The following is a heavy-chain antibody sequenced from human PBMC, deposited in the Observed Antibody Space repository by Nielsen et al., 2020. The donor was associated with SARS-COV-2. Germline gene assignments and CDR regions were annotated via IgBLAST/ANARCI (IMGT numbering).Heavy chain of an antibody. J-gene: IGHJ6*02. CDR3: ARDPAGEYGWDYYYGMDV. V-gene: IGHV1-46*01. CDR1: GYTFTSYY. CDR2: INPSGGST. Sequence: ASVQVSCKASGYTFTSYYMHWVRQAPGQGLEWMGIINPSGGSTSYAQKFQGRVTMTRDTSTSTVYMELRSLRSDDTAVYYCARDPAGEYGWDYYYGMDVWGQGTTVTVSS. D-gene: IGHD3-16*01.